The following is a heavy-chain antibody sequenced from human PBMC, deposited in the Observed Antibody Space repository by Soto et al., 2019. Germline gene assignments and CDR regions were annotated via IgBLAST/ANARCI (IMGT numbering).Heavy chain of an antibody. J-gene: IGHJ4*02. D-gene: IGHD6-19*01. CDR3: ARRDGIIVAGILDY. CDR2: INAGNGNT. Sequence: QVHLVQSGAEVKKPGASVKVSCKASGYSFTSYAMHWVRQAPGQRLEWVGWINAGNGNTEYSQKFQGRVTITRDTSAPTAYMELSSLSSEDTAVYYCARRDGIIVAGILDYWGQGTLITVSS. CDR1: GYSFTSYA. V-gene: IGHV1-3*01.